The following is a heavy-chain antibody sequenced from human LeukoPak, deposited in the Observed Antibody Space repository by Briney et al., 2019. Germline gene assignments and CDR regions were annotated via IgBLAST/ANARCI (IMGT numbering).Heavy chain of an antibody. CDR2: INPNTGDT. J-gene: IGHJ5*02. CDR1: GYTFSGYY. Sequence: ASVKVSCKASGYTFSGYYMHWVRQAPGQGLEWMGWINPNTGDTNYAQKFQGRVTMTRDTSFSTAYMELSRLRSDDTAVYFCARDMWQQFDWFDPWGQGTLLTVSS. D-gene: IGHD6-13*01. V-gene: IGHV1-2*02. CDR3: ARDMWQQFDWFDP.